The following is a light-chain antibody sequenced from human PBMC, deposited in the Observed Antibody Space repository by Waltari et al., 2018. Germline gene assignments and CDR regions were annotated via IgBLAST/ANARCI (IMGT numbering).Light chain of an antibody. J-gene: IGLJ2*01. V-gene: IGLV2-11*01. CDR3: CSYAGKYTFV. CDR1: IHDIGIDNY. Sequence: QSALTRPRSVSGSPGQSVPISCTGTIHDIGIDNYVSWYQHTPDNAPKLIIYDVDRRPSGVPYRFSASKSGITASLTISGLQSADEGDYYCCSYAGKYTFVFGGGTKLTV. CDR2: DVD.